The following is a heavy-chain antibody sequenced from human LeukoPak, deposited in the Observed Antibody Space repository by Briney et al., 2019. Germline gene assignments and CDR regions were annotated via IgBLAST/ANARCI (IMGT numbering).Heavy chain of an antibody. CDR1: GFTFTDYY. J-gene: IGHJ6*03. V-gene: IGHV1-2*06. CDR3: ARAPPGGSRYGEDYYYYMDV. D-gene: IGHD5-18*01. CDR2: INLNSGAT. Sequence: GASVKVSCKASGFTFTDYYLHWVRQAPGQGLEWMGRINLNSGATKYEQKFQGRVTLTRNTSISTAYMELSRLRSEDTAVYYCARAPPGGSRYGEDYYYYMDVWGKGTTVTVSS.